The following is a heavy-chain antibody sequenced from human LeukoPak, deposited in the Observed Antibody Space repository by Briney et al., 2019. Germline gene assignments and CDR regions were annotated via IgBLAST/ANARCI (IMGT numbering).Heavy chain of an antibody. V-gene: IGHV1-58*02. CDR2: IVVGSGNT. Sequence: ASVKVSCKASGFTFTSSAMQWVRQARGQRLEWIGWIVVGSGNTNYAQKFQERVTITRDMSTSTAYMELSSLRSEDTAVYYCAAVSNYDFWGGDMDFDYWGQGTLVTVSS. D-gene: IGHD3-3*01. J-gene: IGHJ4*02. CDR1: GFTFTSSA. CDR3: AAVSNYDFWGGDMDFDY.